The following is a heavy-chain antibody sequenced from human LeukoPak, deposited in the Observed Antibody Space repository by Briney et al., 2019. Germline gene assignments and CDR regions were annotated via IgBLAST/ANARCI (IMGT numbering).Heavy chain of an antibody. Sequence: SETLSLTCTVSGGSISSYYWSWIRQPPGKGLEWIGYIYYSGSTNCNPSLKSRVTISVDTSKNQFSLKLSSVTAADTAVYYCARFTSTNWYFDLWGRGTLVTVSS. CDR2: IYYSGST. J-gene: IGHJ2*01. V-gene: IGHV4-59*08. CDR1: GGSISSYY. CDR3: ARFTSTNWYFDL.